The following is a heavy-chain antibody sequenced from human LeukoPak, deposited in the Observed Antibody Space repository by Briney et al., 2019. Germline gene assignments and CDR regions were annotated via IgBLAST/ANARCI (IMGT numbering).Heavy chain of an antibody. CDR3: VRGPYGASISKWFDP. Sequence: SETLSLTCTVSRGSISGYSWSWIRQSPGGGLEWIGYIYYSGDTAYNPSLRSRVTLSVDTSKNQFSLQLRSVTTADTAVYYCVRGPYGASISKWFDPWGQGTQVIVSS. D-gene: IGHD4/OR15-4a*01. V-gene: IGHV4-59*01. J-gene: IGHJ5*02. CDR1: RGSISGYS. CDR2: IYYSGDT.